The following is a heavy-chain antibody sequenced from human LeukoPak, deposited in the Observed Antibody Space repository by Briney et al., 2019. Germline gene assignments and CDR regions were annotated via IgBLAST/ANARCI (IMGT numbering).Heavy chain of an antibody. V-gene: IGHV4-34*01. CDR1: GGSFSDYH. CDR2: INHSGTT. J-gene: IGHJ6*03. CDR3: ARGDGGYSGYDSYYYYMDV. D-gene: IGHD5-12*01. Sequence: SETLSLTSAVYGGSFSDYHWSWIRQPPGKGLEWIGEINHSGTTNYNPSLKSRVTISVYTSKNQFSLKLSSVTAADTAVYYCARGDGGYSGYDSYYYYMDVWGKGTTVTVSS.